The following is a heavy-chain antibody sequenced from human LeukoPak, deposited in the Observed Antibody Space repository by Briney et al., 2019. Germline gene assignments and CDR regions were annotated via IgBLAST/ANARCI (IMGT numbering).Heavy chain of an antibody. CDR2: ISSNGDST. CDR3: ARETAAAATACFDS. Sequence: GGSLRLSCAASGFTFSSYAMHWVRQAPGKGLEYVSAISSNGDSTYYAKSVKGRFTISRDNSKDTLFLQMGSLRVEDMAVYYCARETAAAATACFDSWGQGALVTVSS. CDR1: GFTFSSYA. D-gene: IGHD6-13*01. J-gene: IGHJ4*02. V-gene: IGHV3-64*01.